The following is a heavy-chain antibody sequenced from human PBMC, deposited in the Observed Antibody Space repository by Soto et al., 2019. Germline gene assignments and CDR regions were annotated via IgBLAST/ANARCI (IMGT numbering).Heavy chain of an antibody. Sequence: ASYWCWVRQKTGKGLEWIGEINDSGNSHSNPSLKSRVTMSVDMSKNQFSLNLSSVTAADTAVYYCARVRSSVPSRLGIGSYVTDVLVQGTTVT. CDR2: INDSGNS. D-gene: IGHD1-26*01. J-gene: IGHJ6*02. CDR3: ARVRSSVPSRLGIGSYVTDV. CDR1: ASY. V-gene: IGHV4-34*01.